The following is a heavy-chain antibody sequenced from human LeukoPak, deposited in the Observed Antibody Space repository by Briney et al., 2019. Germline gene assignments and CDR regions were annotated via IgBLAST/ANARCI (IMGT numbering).Heavy chain of an antibody. J-gene: IGHJ4*02. D-gene: IGHD6-13*01. Sequence: PSETLSLTCTVSGGSISSSSYYWGWIRQPPGKGLEWIGSIYYSGSTYYNPSLKSRVTISVDTSKNQFSLKLSSVTAADTAVYYCARDLSLPGSSWYNRSPRGYFDYWGQGTLVTVSS. CDR1: GGSISSSSYY. V-gene: IGHV4-39*07. CDR2: IYYSGST. CDR3: ARDLSLPGSSWYNRSPRGYFDY.